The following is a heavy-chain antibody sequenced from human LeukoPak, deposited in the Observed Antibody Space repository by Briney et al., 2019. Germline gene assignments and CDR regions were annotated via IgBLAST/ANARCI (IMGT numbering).Heavy chain of an antibody. CDR1: GYTFTSYA. J-gene: IGHJ4*02. D-gene: IGHD6-13*01. CDR2: INTNTGNP. CDR3: AKVLRYSSSWYFDY. V-gene: IGHV7-4-1*02. Sequence: ASVKVSCKASGYTFTSYAMNWVRQAPAQGREWMGWINTNTGNPTYAQGFTGRSVFSLDTSVSTAYLQISSLKAEDTAVYYCAKVLRYSSSWYFDYWGQETLVTVSS.